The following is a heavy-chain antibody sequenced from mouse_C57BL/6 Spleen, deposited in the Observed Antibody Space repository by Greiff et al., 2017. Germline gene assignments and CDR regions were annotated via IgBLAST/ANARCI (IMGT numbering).Heavy chain of an antibody. J-gene: IGHJ3*01. CDR2: IHPNSGST. V-gene: IGHV1-64*01. Sequence: VQLQQPGAELVKPGASVKLSCKASGYTFTSYWMHWVKQRPGQGLEWIGMIHPNSGSTNYNEKFKSKATLTVDKSSSTAYMQLISLTSEDSAVYYCASYDGTRFAYWGKGPLVTVSA. CDR3: ASYDGTRFAY. D-gene: IGHD2-3*01. CDR1: GYTFTSYW.